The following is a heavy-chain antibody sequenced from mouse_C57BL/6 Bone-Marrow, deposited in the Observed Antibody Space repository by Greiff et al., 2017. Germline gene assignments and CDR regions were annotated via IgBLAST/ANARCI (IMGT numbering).Heavy chain of an antibody. CDR3: ARQGFDY. V-gene: IGHV5-6*01. Sequence: EVKLVESGGDLVKPGGSLKLSCAASGFTFSSYGMSWVRQTPDKRLEWVATISSGGSYTYYPDSVKGRFTISRDNAKNTLYLQMSSLKSEDTAMYYCARQGFDYWGQGTLVTVSA. CDR2: ISSGGSYT. CDR1: GFTFSSYG. J-gene: IGHJ3*01.